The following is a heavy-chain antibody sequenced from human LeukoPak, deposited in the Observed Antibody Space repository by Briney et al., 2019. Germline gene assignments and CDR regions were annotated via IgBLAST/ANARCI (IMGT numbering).Heavy chain of an antibody. J-gene: IGHJ3*02. D-gene: IGHD3-3*01. V-gene: IGHV1-24*01. Sequence: ASVKVSCKVSGYTLTGLSMHWVRQAPGKGLEWMGGFDPEDGETIYAQKFQGRVTMTEDTSTDTAYMELSSLRSEDTAVYYCATGGSEITIFGVVIGGNAFDIWGQGTMVTVSS. CDR1: GYTLTGLS. CDR3: ATGGSEITIFGVVIGGNAFDI. CDR2: FDPEDGET.